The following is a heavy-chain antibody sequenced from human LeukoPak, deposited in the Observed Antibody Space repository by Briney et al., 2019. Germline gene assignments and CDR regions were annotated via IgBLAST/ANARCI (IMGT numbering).Heavy chain of an antibody. CDR3: ARGPYYYDTSAWLDP. J-gene: IGHJ5*02. CDR1: GGSISSGDYY. Sequence: SETLSLTCTVSGGSISSGDYYWSWIRQPPGKGLEWIGYIYYSGSTYYNPSLKSRLTISVDTSKNQFSLRLSSVTAADTAVYCCARGPYYYDTSAWLDPWGQGTQVTVSS. CDR2: IYYSGST. V-gene: IGHV4-30-4*01. D-gene: IGHD3-22*01.